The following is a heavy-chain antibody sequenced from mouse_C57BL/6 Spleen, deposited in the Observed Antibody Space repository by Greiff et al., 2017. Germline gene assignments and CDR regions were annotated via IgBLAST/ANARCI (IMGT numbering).Heavy chain of an antibody. CDR3: ARRTYYGNYASWFAD. V-gene: IGHV1-80*01. J-gene: IGHJ3*01. CDR2: IYPGDGDT. Sequence: VQLQQSGAELVQPGASVKISCKASGYAFSSCWMNWVKQRPGTGLEWLGQIYPGDGDTNYNGKVKGKATLTADQSSRTAYRQLSSLTSEDSAVYFCARRTYYGNYASWFADWGQGTLVTVSA. D-gene: IGHD2-10*01. CDR1: GYAFSSCW.